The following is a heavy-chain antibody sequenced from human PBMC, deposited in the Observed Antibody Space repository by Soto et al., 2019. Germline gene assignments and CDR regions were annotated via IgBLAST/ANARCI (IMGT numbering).Heavy chain of an antibody. V-gene: IGHV3-23*01. J-gene: IGHJ4*02. D-gene: IGHD3-10*01. CDR1: GFMFSAYA. CDR3: AREDGAGPFDY. Sequence: DVHLLESGGGLVQPGGSLRLSCAASGFMFSAYAMHWVRQAPGQGLEWVSSMSGTSADTYYADSVKGRFTVSRDSSKDTLYLQLNSLRAEDTALYFCAREDGAGPFDYWGQGTLVIVSS. CDR2: MSGTSADT.